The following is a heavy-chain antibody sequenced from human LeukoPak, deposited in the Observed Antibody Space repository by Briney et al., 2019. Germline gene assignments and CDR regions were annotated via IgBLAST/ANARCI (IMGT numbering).Heavy chain of an antibody. CDR1: GFTFSSYA. V-gene: IGHV3-30-3*01. CDR2: ISYDGSNK. CDR3: ARGKDILTGSDAFDI. Sequence: PGRSLRLSCAASGFTFSSYAMHWVRQAPGKGLEWVAVISYDGSNKYYADSVKGRVTISRDNSKNTLYLQMNSLRAEDTAVYYCARGKDILTGSDAFDIWGQGTMVTVSS. D-gene: IGHD3-9*01. J-gene: IGHJ3*02.